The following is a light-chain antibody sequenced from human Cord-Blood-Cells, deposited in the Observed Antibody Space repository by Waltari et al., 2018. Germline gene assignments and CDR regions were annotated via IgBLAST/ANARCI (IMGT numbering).Light chain of an antibody. CDR2: EVS. CDR3: SSYAGSNNLV. J-gene: IGLJ2*01. V-gene: IGLV2-8*01. CDR1: SSDVGGYNY. Sequence: QSPLTQPPAAPGAPEQTVTTSGPGTSSDVGGYNYVSWYQQHPGKAPKPMIYEVSKRPSGVPDRFSGSKSGNPASLTVSGLQAEDEADYYCSSYAGSNNLVFGGGTKLTVL.